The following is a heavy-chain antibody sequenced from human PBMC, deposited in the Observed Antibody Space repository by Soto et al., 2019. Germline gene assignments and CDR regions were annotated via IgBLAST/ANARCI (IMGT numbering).Heavy chain of an antibody. CDR2: INHSGST. CDR3: ARPAMVYYSGMDV. Sequence: QVQLQQWGAGLLKPSETLSLTCAVYGGSFSGYYWSWIRQPPGKGLEWIGEINHSGSTNYNPSLKSRVTISVDTSKDQLSLRLSSVTAADTAVYYCARPAMVYYSGMDVWGQGTTVTVSS. J-gene: IGHJ6*02. V-gene: IGHV4-34*01. CDR1: GGSFSGYY. D-gene: IGHD5-18*01.